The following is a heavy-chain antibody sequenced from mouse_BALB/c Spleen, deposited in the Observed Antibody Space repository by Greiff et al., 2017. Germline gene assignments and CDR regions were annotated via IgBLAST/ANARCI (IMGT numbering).Heavy chain of an antibody. CDR1: GYSITSDYA. Sequence: EVKLQESGPGLVKPSQSLSLTCTVTGYSITSDYAWNWIRQFPGNKLEWMGYISYSGSTSYNPSLKSRISITRDTSKNQFFLQLNSVTIEDTATYYCARSGYYFAYWGQGTLVTVSA. V-gene: IGHV3-2*02. D-gene: IGHD2-3*01. CDR2: ISYSGST. J-gene: IGHJ3*01. CDR3: ARSGYYFAY.